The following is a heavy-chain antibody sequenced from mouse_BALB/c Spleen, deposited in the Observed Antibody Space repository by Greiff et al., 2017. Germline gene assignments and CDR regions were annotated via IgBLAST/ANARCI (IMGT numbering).Heavy chain of an antibody. CDR1: GYTFTSYW. CDR2: INPSTGYT. Sequence: QVHVKQSGAELAKPGASVKMSCKASGYTFTSYWMHWVKQRPGQGLEWIGYINPSTGYTEYNQKFKDKATLTADKSSSTAYMQLSSLTSEDSAVYYCARSGLRRYFDVWGAGTTVTVSS. V-gene: IGHV1-7*01. J-gene: IGHJ1*01. CDR3: ARSGLRRYFDV. D-gene: IGHD2-2*01.